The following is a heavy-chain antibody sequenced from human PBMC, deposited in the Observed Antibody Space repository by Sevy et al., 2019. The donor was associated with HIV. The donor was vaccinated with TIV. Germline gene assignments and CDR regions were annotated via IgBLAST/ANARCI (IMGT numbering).Heavy chain of an antibody. CDR1: GFIFSDYA. J-gene: IGHJ2*01. Sequence: GGSLRLSCAASGFIFSDYAMSWVRQAPGKGLEWVSSISGGDDSTYYADSVKGRFTVSRDNSKNTLYLQMNTLRAEDTALYYCAKFGDYYDSGGYYWYFYFWGRGTLVTVSS. V-gene: IGHV3-23*01. D-gene: IGHD3-22*01. CDR2: ISGGDDST. CDR3: AKFGDYYDSGGYYWYFYF.